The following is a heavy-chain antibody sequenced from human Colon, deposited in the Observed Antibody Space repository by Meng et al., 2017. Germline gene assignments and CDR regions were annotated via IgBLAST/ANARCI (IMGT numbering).Heavy chain of an antibody. Sequence: SCAVYGGSFSGYYWSWIRQPPGKGLQWIGEINHSGSTNYNPSLKSRVTISVDTSKNQFSLTLTSVAAADTGMYYCARGAAGSSSVYYYYGLDVWGQGTTVTVSS. D-gene: IGHD6-13*01. CDR3: ARGAAGSSSVYYYYGLDV. CDR1: GGSFSGYY. V-gene: IGHV4-34*01. CDR2: INHSGST. J-gene: IGHJ6*02.